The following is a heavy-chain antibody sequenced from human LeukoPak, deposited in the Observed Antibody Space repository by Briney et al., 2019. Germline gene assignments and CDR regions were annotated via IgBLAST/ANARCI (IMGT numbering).Heavy chain of an antibody. Sequence: ASVKVSCKASGYTFTSYYMHWVRQAPRQGLEWMGIINPSGGSTSYAQKFQGRVTMTRDTSTSTVYMELSSLRSEDTAVYYCARARGWGHYYYYGMDVWGQGTTVTVSS. CDR1: GYTFTSYY. CDR3: ARARGWGHYYYYGMDV. CDR2: INPSGGST. V-gene: IGHV1-46*01. D-gene: IGHD1-26*01. J-gene: IGHJ6*02.